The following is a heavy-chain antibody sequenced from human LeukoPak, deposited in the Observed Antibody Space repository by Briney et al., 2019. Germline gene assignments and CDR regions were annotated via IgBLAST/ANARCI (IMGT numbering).Heavy chain of an antibody. J-gene: IGHJ6*03. CDR2: INHSGST. Sequence: LETLSLTCAVYGGSFSGYYWSWIRQPPGKGLEWIGEINHSGSTNYNPSLKSRVTISVDTSKNQFSLKLSSVTAADTAVYYCARGRAVPAAMRSYYYYMDVWGKGTTVTVSS. D-gene: IGHD2-2*01. CDR3: ARGRAVPAAMRSYYYYMDV. V-gene: IGHV4-34*01. CDR1: GGSFSGYY.